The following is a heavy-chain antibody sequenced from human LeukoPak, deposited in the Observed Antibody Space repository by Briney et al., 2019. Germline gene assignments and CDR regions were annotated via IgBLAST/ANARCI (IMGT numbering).Heavy chain of an antibody. CDR3: TRAPYSSGWYTVDF. Sequence: GGSLRLSCAASGFTFSSNAMNWVRQAPGKGLEWVSSISMSSTYIYYADSVKGRFTISRDNAKNSLYLQMDSLRDEDTAVYYCTRAPYSSGWYTVDFWGQGTLVTVSS. V-gene: IGHV3-21*01. CDR1: GFTFSSNA. D-gene: IGHD6-19*01. J-gene: IGHJ4*02. CDR2: ISMSSTYI.